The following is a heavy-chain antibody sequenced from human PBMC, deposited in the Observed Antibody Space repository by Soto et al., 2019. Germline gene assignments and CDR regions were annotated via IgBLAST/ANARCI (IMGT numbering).Heavy chain of an antibody. Sequence: PSETLXLTFTVPGGSISSEYWSWFRQPLGKGLEWIGYIYNSGSTNYNPSLKSRVTISVDMSKNQFSLTLNSVTAADTAVYYCARHYCSNANCYTYFALWGRGTLVTVSS. V-gene: IGHV4-59*08. J-gene: IGHJ2*01. CDR3: ARHYCSNANCYTYFAL. D-gene: IGHD2-2*02. CDR2: IYNSGST. CDR1: GGSISSEY.